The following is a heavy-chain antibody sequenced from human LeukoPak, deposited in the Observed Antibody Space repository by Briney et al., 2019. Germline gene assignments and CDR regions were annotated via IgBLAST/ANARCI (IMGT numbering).Heavy chain of an antibody. CDR1: GYTFTSYG. V-gene: IGHV1-18*01. J-gene: IGHJ4*02. D-gene: IGHD5-18*01. CDR3: ARDLFTVDTASLAADY. CDR2: ISAYNGNT. Sequence: GASVKVSCKASGYTFTSYGISWVRQAPGQGLEWMGWISAYNGNTNYAQKLQGRVTMTTDTSTSTAYMELRSLRSDDTAVYYCARDLFTVDTASLAADYWGQGTLVTVSS.